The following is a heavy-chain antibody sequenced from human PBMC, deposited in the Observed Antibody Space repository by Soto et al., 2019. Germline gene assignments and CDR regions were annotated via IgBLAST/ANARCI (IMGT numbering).Heavy chain of an antibody. V-gene: IGHV3-9*01. J-gene: IGHJ6*02. Sequence: EEQLVESGGGLVQPGRSLRLSCAASGFSFDDYAIHWVRQAPGKGLEWVSGINWNSGSIGYADSVKGRFTISRDNAKTSLYLQTNSLRVEDTALYYCAKDRGSGSYAANYYYYGMDVWGQGTTVTVSS. CDR2: INWNSGSI. CDR1: GFSFDDYA. D-gene: IGHD3-10*01. CDR3: AKDRGSGSYAANYYYYGMDV.